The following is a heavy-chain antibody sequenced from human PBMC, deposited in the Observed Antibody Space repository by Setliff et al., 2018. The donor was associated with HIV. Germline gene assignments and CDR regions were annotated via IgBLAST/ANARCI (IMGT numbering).Heavy chain of an antibody. CDR3: ARGVNFDY. V-gene: IGHV4-59*01. J-gene: IGHJ4*02. D-gene: IGHD3-3*01. CDR2: IYNSEST. Sequence: SETLSLTCTVSRGSISRYYWSWIRQPPGKGLEWIGHIYNSESTKYNPSLKSRVTISADTSRNQFSLKLTSVTAADTAIYYCARGVNFDYWGQGTQVTVSS. CDR1: RGSISRYY.